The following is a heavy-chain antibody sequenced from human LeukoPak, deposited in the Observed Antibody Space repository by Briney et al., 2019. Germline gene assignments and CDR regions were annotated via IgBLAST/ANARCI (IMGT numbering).Heavy chain of an antibody. D-gene: IGHD2-15*01. CDR1: GGSFSGYY. V-gene: IGHV4-34*01. J-gene: IGHJ4*02. Sequence: SETLSFTCAVYGGSFSGYYWSWIRQPPGKGLEWIGEINHSGSTNYNPSLKSRVTISVDTSKNQFSLKLSSVTAADTAVYYCARLAGSYCSGGSCYHDYWGQGTPVTVSS. CDR3: ARLAGSYCSGGSCYHDY. CDR2: INHSGST.